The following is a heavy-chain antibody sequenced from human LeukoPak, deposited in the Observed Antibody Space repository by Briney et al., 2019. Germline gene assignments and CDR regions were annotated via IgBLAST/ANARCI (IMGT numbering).Heavy chain of an antibody. CDR3: ARRITGTTSDSFDY. J-gene: IGHJ4*02. CDR2: VYTSGST. V-gene: IGHV4-4*07. CDR1: GGSLSSYY. D-gene: IGHD1-20*01. Sequence: SETLSLTCTVSGGSLSSYYWSWIRQPAGKGLEWIGRVYTSGSTNYNPSLKSRVTISIDTSKNQFSLRLSSVTAADTAVYYCARRITGTTSDSFDYWGQGTLVTVSS.